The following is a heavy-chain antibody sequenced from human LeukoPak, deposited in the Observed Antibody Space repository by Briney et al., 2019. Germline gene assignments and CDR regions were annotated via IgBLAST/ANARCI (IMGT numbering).Heavy chain of an antibody. CDR2: ISYDGSNK. CDR1: GFTFSSYA. D-gene: IGHD1-14*01. V-gene: IGHV3-30-3*01. J-gene: IGHJ4*02. CDR3: ARDSGHDYFDY. Sequence: GGPLKLSCAASGFTFSSYAMHWVRQAPGKGLEWVAVISYDGSNKYYADSVKGRFTISRDNSKNTLYLQMNSLRAEDTAVYYCARDSGHDYFDYWGQGALVTVSS.